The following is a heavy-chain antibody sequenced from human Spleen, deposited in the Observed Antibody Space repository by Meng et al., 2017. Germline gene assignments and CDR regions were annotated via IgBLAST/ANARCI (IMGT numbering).Heavy chain of an antibody. V-gene: IGHV4-30-4*01. D-gene: IGHD3-22*01. Sequence: VQLQESGPGLVKPSQTLSLTCTVSCDSISSGAYYWSWVRQLPGRGLEWMGYTYHSGTAYYNPSLKSRVTISVDTSENQFSLSLSSVTAADTAVYYCARGVDESSGYYYVGWGQGTLVTVSS. CDR1: CDSISSGAYY. J-gene: IGHJ4*02. CDR2: TYHSGTA. CDR3: ARGVDESSGYYYVG.